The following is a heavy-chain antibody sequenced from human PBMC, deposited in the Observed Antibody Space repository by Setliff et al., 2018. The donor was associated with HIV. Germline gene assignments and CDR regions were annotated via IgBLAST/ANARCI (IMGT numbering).Heavy chain of an antibody. CDR1: GGSIGTYY. V-gene: IGHV4-59*01. J-gene: IGHJ3*02. CDR2: IYYTGST. CDR3: ARGSPYTSAWYGGGTFDI. Sequence: SEILSLTCPVSGGSIGTYYWSWIRQPPGKGLEWIGYIYYTGSTNYNPSLKSRVIISVDTSKNQFSLNLSSVTAADTAVYFCARGSPYTSAWYGGGTFDIWGQGTLVTVSS. D-gene: IGHD6-19*01.